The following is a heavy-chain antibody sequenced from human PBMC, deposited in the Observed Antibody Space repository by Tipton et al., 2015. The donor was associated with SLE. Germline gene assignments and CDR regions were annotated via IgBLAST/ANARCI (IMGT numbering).Heavy chain of an antibody. Sequence: TLSLTCTVSGGSINSGDFYWSWIRQSPGKGLEWIGYIYHSGTTYYNPSLQSRATISVDTSENQFSLQLNSVTPEDTAVYYCARGGDSGVWYSSGQDAFDIWGQGTMVTVSS. CDR3: ARGGDSGVWYSSGQDAFDI. CDR1: GGSINSGDFY. CDR2: IYHSGTT. J-gene: IGHJ3*02. V-gene: IGHV4-30-4*01. D-gene: IGHD6-19*01.